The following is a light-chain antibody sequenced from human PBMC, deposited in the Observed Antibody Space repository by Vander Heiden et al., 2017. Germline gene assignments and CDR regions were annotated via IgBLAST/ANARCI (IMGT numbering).Light chain of an antibody. CDR2: LGS. CDR1: QSLLHSNGYNY. Sequence: DIVMTQSPLSLPVTTGEPASISCRSSQSLLHSNGYNYLDWYLQKPGQSPQLLIYLGSNRAYGAPDRFSGSGSGTDFTLKISRVEAEDVGVYYCMQALQTPPTFGQGTRLEI. CDR3: MQALQTPPT. V-gene: IGKV2-28*01. J-gene: IGKJ5*01.